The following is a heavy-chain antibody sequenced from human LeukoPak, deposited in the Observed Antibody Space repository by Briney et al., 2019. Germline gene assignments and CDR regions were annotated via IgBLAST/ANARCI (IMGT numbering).Heavy chain of an antibody. CDR1: GITVSIYY. Sequence: GGSLRLSCAASGITVSIYYMSWVRQAPGKGLEWVSVIYSGGTTYYADSVRGRFTISRDNSKNTLYVQMNSLRVEDTAVYYCAKGSIAAHDAKTTLDYWGQGTLVTVSS. CDR2: IYSGGTT. CDR3: AKGSIAAHDAKTTLDY. J-gene: IGHJ4*02. D-gene: IGHD6-13*01. V-gene: IGHV3-53*01.